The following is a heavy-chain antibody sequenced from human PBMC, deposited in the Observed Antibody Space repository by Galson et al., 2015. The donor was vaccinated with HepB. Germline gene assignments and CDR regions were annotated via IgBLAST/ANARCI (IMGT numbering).Heavy chain of an antibody. CDR2: INAGNGST. D-gene: IGHD3-3*01. J-gene: IGHJ4*02. CDR3: ARDRYDFWSGYSY. Sequence: SVKVSCKASGYTFTSYSMHWVRQAPGQRLEWMGWINAGNGSTKYSQKFQGRVTITRDTSASTAYMELSSLRSEDTAVYYCARDRYDFWSGYSYWGQGTLVTVSS. CDR1: GYTFTSYS. V-gene: IGHV1-3*01.